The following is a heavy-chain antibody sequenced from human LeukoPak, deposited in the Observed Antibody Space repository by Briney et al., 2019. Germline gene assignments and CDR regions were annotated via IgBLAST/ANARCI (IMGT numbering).Heavy chain of an antibody. J-gene: IGHJ5*02. V-gene: IGHV3-74*01. Sequence: GGSLRLSCAASGFTFSSYWMHWVRQAPGKGLVWVSRINSDGSSTNYADSVKGRFTISRDNAKNTLYLQMNSLRAEDTAVYYCARARYCSSTSCYRVSWFDPWGQGTLVTVSS. CDR2: INSDGSST. CDR1: GFTFSSYW. CDR3: ARARYCSSTSCYRVSWFDP. D-gene: IGHD2-2*01.